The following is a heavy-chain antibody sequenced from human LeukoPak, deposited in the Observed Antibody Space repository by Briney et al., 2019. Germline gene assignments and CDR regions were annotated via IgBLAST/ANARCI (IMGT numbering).Heavy chain of an antibody. J-gene: IGHJ4*02. D-gene: IGHD6-6*01. CDR2: INPNSGGT. CDR1: GYTFTSYY. CDR3: ARVSRRMQLAIFDY. Sequence: GASVKVSCKASGYTFTSYYMHWVRQAPGQGLEWMGWINPNSGGTNYAQKFQGRVTMTRDTSISTAYMELSRLRSDDTAVYYCARVSRRMQLAIFDYWGQGTLVTVSS. V-gene: IGHV1-2*02.